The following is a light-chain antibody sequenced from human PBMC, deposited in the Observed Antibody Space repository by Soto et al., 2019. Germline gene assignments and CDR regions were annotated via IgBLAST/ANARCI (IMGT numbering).Light chain of an antibody. J-gene: IGKJ4*01. CDR1: QNVGLN. Sequence: EMVLTQSPATLSLSPGESATLSCRASQNVGLNFAWYQQKSGQPPRLLIHTASSRATGIPARLSGSGSRTDFTLTHSSLKPEDIAVYYYQERSRWPRATFGGGTKVEMK. CDR2: TAS. V-gene: IGKV3-11*01. CDR3: QERSRWPRAT.